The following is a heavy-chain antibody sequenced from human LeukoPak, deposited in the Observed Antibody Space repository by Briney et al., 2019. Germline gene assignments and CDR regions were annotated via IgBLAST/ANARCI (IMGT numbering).Heavy chain of an antibody. V-gene: IGHV3-9*03. CDR1: GFTFDDYA. CDR3: AKAYKSSSWYYFDY. J-gene: IGHJ4*02. Sequence: GGSLRPSCAASGFTFDDYAMHWVRQAPGKGLEWVSGISWNSGSIGYADSVKGRFTISRDNAKNSLYLQMNSLRAEDMALYYCAKAYKSSSWYYFDYWGQGTLVTVSS. D-gene: IGHD6-13*01. CDR2: ISWNSGSI.